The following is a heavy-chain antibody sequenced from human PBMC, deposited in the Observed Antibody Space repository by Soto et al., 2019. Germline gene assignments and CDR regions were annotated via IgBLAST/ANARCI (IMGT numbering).Heavy chain of an antibody. Sequence: PSETLSLTCTVSGGSISSYYWSWIRQPPGKGLEWIGYIYYSGSTNYNPSLKSRVTMSVDTSKNQFSLKLSSVTAADTAVYYCARVKNYYDSSGYPYNWFDPWGQGTLVTVSS. V-gene: IGHV4-59*01. CDR2: IYYSGST. D-gene: IGHD3-22*01. CDR1: GGSISSYY. CDR3: ARVKNYYDSSGYPYNWFDP. J-gene: IGHJ5*02.